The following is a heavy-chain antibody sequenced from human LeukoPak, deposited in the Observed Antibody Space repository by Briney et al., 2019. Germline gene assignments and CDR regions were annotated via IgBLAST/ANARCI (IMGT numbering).Heavy chain of an antibody. Sequence: SETLSLTCTVSGGSISSYYWSWIRQPAGKGLEWIGRIYTSGSTNYNPSLKSRVTMSVDTSKNQFSLKLSSVTAADTAVYYCARDVTYSSSDWFDPRGQGTLVTVSS. CDR3: ARDVTYSSSDWFDP. CDR1: GGSISSYY. V-gene: IGHV4-4*07. D-gene: IGHD6-6*01. J-gene: IGHJ5*02. CDR2: IYTSGST.